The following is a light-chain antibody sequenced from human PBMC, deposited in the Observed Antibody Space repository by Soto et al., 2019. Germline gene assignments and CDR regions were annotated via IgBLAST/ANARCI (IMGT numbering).Light chain of an antibody. CDR2: GAS. V-gene: IGKV3-20*01. J-gene: IGKJ4*01. CDR3: QQYVSSPT. Sequence: EIVLTQSPGTLSLSPGERGTLSCRASQSLSSSYVAWYQQKVGQAPRLLIYGASSRATGIPDRFSGSGSGTDFTLTISRLEPEDLAVYYCQQYVSSPTFGGGTKVEIK. CDR1: QSLSSSY.